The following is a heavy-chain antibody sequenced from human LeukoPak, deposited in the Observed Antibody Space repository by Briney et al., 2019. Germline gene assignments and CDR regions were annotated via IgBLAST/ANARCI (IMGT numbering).Heavy chain of an antibody. Sequence: GGSLRLSCAASGFTFSSYGMHWVRQAPGRGLEWVAVIWYDGSNKYYADSVKGRFTISRDNSKNTLYLQMNSLRAEDTAVYYCARDLDSTMIDYYYGMDVWGQGTTVTVSS. CDR1: GFTFSSYG. CDR3: ARDLDSTMIDYYYGMDV. D-gene: IGHD3-22*01. V-gene: IGHV3-33*01. J-gene: IGHJ6*02. CDR2: IWYDGSNK.